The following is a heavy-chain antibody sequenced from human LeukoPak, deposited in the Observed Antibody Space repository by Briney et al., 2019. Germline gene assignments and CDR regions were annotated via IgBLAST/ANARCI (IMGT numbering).Heavy chain of an antibody. V-gene: IGHV3-15*01. D-gene: IGHD5-18*01. CDR2: IKSKTDGGTT. Sequence: GGSLRLSCAASGFTFSNAWMSWVRQAPGKGLEWVGRIKSKTDGGTTDYAAPVKGRLTISRDDSKNTVFLQMNSLKTEDTAVYYCTTDRGYSYSYTYWGQGTLVTVSS. J-gene: IGHJ4*02. CDR3: TTDRGYSYSYTY. CDR1: GFTFSNAW.